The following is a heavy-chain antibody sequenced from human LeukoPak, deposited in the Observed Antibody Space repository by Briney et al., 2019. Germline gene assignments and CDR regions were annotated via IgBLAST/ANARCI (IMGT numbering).Heavy chain of an antibody. V-gene: IGHV3-21*06. CDR3: ARGHYDILTASYKWTPDY. Sequence: GGSLRLSCAASGFTFSTYNMNWVRQAPGKGLEWVSSITSGGTYAYYADSVKGRFTTSRDNAKNSLSLQLSSLRAEDTAVYYCARGHYDILTASYKWTPDYWGQGILVTVSS. J-gene: IGHJ4*02. CDR1: GFTFSTYN. D-gene: IGHD3-9*01. CDR2: ITSGGTYA.